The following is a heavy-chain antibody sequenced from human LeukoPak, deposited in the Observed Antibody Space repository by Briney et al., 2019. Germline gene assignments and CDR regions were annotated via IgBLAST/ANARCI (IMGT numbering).Heavy chain of an antibody. CDR2: IIPIFGTA. CDR3: ARGRRYDSSSWLC. V-gene: IGHV1-69*13. CDR1: GGTFSSYA. D-gene: IGHD3-22*01. Sequence: ASVKVSCKASGGTFSSYAISWVRQAPGQGLEWMGGIIPIFGTANYAQKFQGRVTITADESTSTAYMELRSLRSDDTAVYYCARGRRYDSSSWLCWGQGTLVTVSS. J-gene: IGHJ4*02.